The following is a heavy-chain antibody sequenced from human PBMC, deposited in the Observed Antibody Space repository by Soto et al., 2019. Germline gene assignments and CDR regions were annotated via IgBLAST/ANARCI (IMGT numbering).Heavy chain of an antibody. D-gene: IGHD2-2*01. CDR3: AKGRITSYYDGLDI. J-gene: IGHJ3*02. CDR2: ISSSSSTI. V-gene: IGHV3-48*01. Sequence: GGSLRLSCAASGFTFSSYSMNWVRQAPGKGLEWVSYISSSSSTIYYADSVKGRFTISRDNAKNTLYLQMNSLRAEDTAVYYCAKGRITSYYDGLDIWGQGTMVT. CDR1: GFTFSSYS.